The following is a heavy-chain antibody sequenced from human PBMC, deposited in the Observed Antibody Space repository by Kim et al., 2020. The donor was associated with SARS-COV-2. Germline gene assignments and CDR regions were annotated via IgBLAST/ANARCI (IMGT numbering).Heavy chain of an antibody. V-gene: IGHV1-3*01. D-gene: IGHD2-8*02. J-gene: IGHJ3*02. CDR3: ARGARGLPLVAFDT. Sequence: ASVKVSCKASGYTFNSYAIHWVRQAPGQRLEWMGWINAGNGNTKYSQKFQGRVRVTITRDTSANSAYMELSSLRSEDTAVYYCARGARGLPLVAFDTWGQ. CDR1: GYTFNSYA. CDR2: INAGNGNT.